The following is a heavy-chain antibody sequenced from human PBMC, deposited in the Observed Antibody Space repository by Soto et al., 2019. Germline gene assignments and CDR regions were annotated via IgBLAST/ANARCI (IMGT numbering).Heavy chain of an antibody. CDR2: INHSGST. CDR3: ARGVAAAGTKRAYYYYGMDV. V-gene: IGHV4-34*01. CDR1: GGSFSGYY. Sequence: QVQLQQWGAGLLKPSETLSLTCAVYGGSFSGYYWSWIRQPPGKGLEWIGEINHSGSTNYNPSLKCRVTISVDTSKNQLSLKLSSVTAADTAVYYCARGVAAAGTKRAYYYYGMDVWGQGTTVTVSS. D-gene: IGHD6-13*01. J-gene: IGHJ6*02.